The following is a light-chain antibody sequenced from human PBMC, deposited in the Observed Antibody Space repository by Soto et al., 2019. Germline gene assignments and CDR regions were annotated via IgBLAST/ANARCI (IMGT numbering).Light chain of an antibody. CDR1: QSVLYSSTNKNY. CDR3: QQYYSTLYT. V-gene: IGKV4-1*01. Sequence: DIVMTQSPDSLAVSLGERGTINCKSSQSVLYSSTNKNYLAWYQQKPGQSPKLLISWASTRESGVTDRFSGSGSGTDLTLIISSLQAEDVAVYYCQQYYSTLYTFGQGTKLAIK. J-gene: IGKJ2*01. CDR2: WAS.